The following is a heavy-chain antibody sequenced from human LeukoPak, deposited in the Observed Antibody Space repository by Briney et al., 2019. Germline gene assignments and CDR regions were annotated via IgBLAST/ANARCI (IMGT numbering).Heavy chain of an antibody. CDR2: ISYDGSNK. J-gene: IGHJ4*02. Sequence: PEGSLRLSCAASGFTFSSYGMHWVRQAPGKGLEWVAVISYDGSNKYYADSVKGRFTISRDNSKNTLYLQMNSLGAEDTAVYYCAKDRRSYLSYFDYWGQGTLVTVSS. CDR1: GFTFSSYG. V-gene: IGHV3-30*18. CDR3: AKDRRSYLSYFDY. D-gene: IGHD1-26*01.